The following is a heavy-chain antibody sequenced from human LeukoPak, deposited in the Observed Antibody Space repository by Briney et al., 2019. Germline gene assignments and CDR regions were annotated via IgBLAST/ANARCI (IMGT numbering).Heavy chain of an antibody. J-gene: IGHJ6*04. V-gene: IGHV4-39*07. D-gene: IGHD3-22*01. Sequence: SETLSLTCTVSGGSIRSNNYYWGWIRQPPGKGLEWIGSIYYHGSTYYNPSLKSRVTISVDTSKNQFSLKLSSVTAADTAVYYCARDSPYYYDSSGLDVWGKGTTVTVSS. CDR2: IYYHGST. CDR3: ARDSPYYYDSSGLDV. CDR1: GGSIRSNNYY.